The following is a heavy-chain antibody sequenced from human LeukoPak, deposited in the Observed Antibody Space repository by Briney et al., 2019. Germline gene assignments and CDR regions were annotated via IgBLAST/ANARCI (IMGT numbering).Heavy chain of an antibody. CDR1: GGSFSGYY. CDR2: INHSGST. J-gene: IGHJ6*02. V-gene: IGHV4-34*01. D-gene: IGHD6-6*01. Sequence: SETLSLTCAVYGGSFSGYYWSWIRQPPGKGLEWIGEINHSGSTNYNPSLKSRVTISVDTSKNQFSLKLSSVTAADTAVYYCARVCEYSSSPAVPGYYYGMDVWGQGTTVTVSS. CDR3: ARVCEYSSSPAVPGYYYGMDV.